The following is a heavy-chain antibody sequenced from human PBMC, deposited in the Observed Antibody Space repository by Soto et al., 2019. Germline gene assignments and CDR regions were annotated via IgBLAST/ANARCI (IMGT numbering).Heavy chain of an antibody. J-gene: IGHJ5*02. Sequence: EVQLVESGGGLVQPGRSLRLSCAAIGFTFEDHAMHWIRQVPGKGLEWVAGINWNSGITGYADSVKGRFTISRDNANNSLHLEMNSLKSEDTALYYCAKWRGALTVVSNWFDPWGQGTLVTVSS. D-gene: IGHD3-22*01. V-gene: IGHV3-9*01. CDR2: INWNSGIT. CDR1: GFTFEDHA. CDR3: AKWRGALTVVSNWFDP.